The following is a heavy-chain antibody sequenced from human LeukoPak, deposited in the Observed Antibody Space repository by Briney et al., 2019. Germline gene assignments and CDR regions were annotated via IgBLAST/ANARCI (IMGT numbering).Heavy chain of an antibody. Sequence: GGSLRLSCAASGFTFNTYNMNWVRQAPGKGLEWVSSISSSSSYIYYADSVKGRFTISRDNAKNSLYLQMNSLRAEDTAVYYCAELGITMIGGVWGKGTTVTVSS. CDR1: GFTFNTYN. J-gene: IGHJ6*04. CDR2: ISSSSSYI. CDR3: AELGITMIGGV. V-gene: IGHV3-21*01. D-gene: IGHD3-10*02.